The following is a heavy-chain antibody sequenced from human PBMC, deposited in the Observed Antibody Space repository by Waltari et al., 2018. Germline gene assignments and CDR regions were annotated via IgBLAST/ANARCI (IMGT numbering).Heavy chain of an antibody. V-gene: IGHV4-38-2*01. J-gene: IGHJ6*03. CDR1: GYSIRSGYY. D-gene: IGHD6-13*01. CDR3: ARRAAITAAGPTYYMDV. Sequence: QVQLQESGPGLVKPSETLSLTCAVSGYSIRSGYYWGWIRQPPGKGLEWIGNIYHSGSTHYNPSLKSRVTISVDTSKNQFSLKLSSVTAADTAVYYCARRAAITAAGPTYYMDVWGKGTTVTVSS. CDR2: IYHSGST.